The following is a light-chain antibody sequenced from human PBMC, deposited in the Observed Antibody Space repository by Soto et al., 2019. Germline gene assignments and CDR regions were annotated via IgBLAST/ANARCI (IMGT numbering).Light chain of an antibody. CDR1: SSDVGAYDY. CDR2: EVS. CDR3: SSYTTSNTWV. J-gene: IGLJ3*02. Sequence: SALTQPAYVSGAPGQSITISCTGTSSDVGAYDYVSWYQQHPGKPPKIMLYEVSNRPSGLSNRFSGSKSGNTASLIISALQAEDDADYYCSSYTTSNTWVFGGGTKLAVL. V-gene: IGLV2-14*01.